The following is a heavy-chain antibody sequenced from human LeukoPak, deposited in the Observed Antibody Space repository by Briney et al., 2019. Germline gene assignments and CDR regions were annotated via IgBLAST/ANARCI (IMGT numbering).Heavy chain of an antibody. CDR1: GFTFSSYG. V-gene: IGHV3-30*03. D-gene: IGHD3-10*01. CDR2: ISNDGSNK. J-gene: IGHJ4*02. Sequence: QVQLVESGAGVVHPGSSLRLSCAASGFTFSSYGMHWVRQAPGKGPEWVAVISNDGSNKYYAASVKGRFTISRDNSKNTLYLQMNSLRAEDTAAYDGGPSSGSYPDYWGQGTLVTVSS. CDR3: GPSSGSYPDY.